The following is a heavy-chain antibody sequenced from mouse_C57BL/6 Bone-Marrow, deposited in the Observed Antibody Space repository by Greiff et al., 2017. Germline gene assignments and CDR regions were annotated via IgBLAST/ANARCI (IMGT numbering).Heavy chain of an antibody. CDR2: IYPRSDNT. CDR3: ARPYYYGSTDFDY. D-gene: IGHD1-1*01. Sequence: QVQLKQSGAELARPGASVKLSCKASGYTFTSYGISWVKQRTGQGLEWIGEIYPRSDNTYYNEKFKGKATLTADKSSSTAYMELRSLTSEDSAVYFCARPYYYGSTDFDYWGKGTTLTVSS. CDR1: GYTFTSYG. J-gene: IGHJ2*01. V-gene: IGHV1-81*01.